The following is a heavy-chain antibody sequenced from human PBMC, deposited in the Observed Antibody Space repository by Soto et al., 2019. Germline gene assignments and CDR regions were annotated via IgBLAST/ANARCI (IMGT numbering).Heavy chain of an antibody. V-gene: IGHV3-30*18. CDR2: ISYDGSNK. Sequence: PGGSLRLSCAASGFTFSSYGMHWVRQAPGKGLEWVAVISYDGSNKYYTDSVKGRFTISRDNSKNTLNLQMNSLRAEDTAVYYCAKDKGGVRANYYYYGMYIWGQGTTVTVSS. CDR3: AKDKGGVRANYYYYGMYI. D-gene: IGHD3-10*01. CDR1: GFTFSSYG. J-gene: IGHJ6*02.